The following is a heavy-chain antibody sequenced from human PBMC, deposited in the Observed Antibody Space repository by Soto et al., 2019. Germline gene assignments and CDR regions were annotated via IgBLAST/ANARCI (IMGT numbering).Heavy chain of an antibody. Sequence: GGSLRLSCAASGFTFSSYSMNWVRQAPGKGLEWVSYISSSSSTIYYADSVKGRFTISRDNAKNSLYLQMNSLRHEDTAVYYCAGSYYYDCSGYLVHFCGGGPGVLVT. D-gene: IGHD3-22*01. CDR1: GFTFSSYS. J-gene: IGHJ4*02. CDR3: AGSYYYDCSGYLVHFCG. CDR2: ISSSSSTI. V-gene: IGHV3-48*02.